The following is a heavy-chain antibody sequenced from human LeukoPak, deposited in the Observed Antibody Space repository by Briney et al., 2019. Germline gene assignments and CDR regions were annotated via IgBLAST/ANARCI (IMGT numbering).Heavy chain of an antibody. Sequence: GGSLRLSCAASGFTFSSYAMSWVRQAPGKGLEWVSAISGSGGSTYYADSVKGRFTISRDNSKNTLYLQMNSLRAEDTAVYYRAKDFGGYVMNWFDPWGQGTLVTVSS. CDR3: AKDFGGYVMNWFDP. D-gene: IGHD5-12*01. CDR2: ISGSGGST. J-gene: IGHJ5*02. V-gene: IGHV3-23*01. CDR1: GFTFSSYA.